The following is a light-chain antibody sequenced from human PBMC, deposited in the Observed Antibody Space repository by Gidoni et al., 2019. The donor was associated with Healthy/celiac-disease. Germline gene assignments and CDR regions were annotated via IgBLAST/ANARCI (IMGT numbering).Light chain of an antibody. CDR3: QQSGSSPYT. Sequence: ELVLTQSPGTLSLSPGERATLTCRASQRVTNNYLAWYQQKPGQAPRLVIYDASNRATGIPDRFSGSGSGPDFTLTISRLEPEDFAVYYCQQSGSSPYTFGQGSKLEIK. CDR1: QRVTNNY. V-gene: IGKV3-20*01. CDR2: DAS. J-gene: IGKJ2*01.